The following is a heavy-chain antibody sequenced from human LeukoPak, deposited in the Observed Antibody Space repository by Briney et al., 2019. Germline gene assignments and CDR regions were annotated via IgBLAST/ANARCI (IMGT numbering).Heavy chain of an antibody. V-gene: IGHV1-2*02. CDR2: INPKNAAT. D-gene: IGHD2-15*01. J-gene: IGHJ5*02. CDR1: GYTFTGHY. Sequence: ASVKVSCKASGYTFTGHYMHWVRQAPGQGLEWMGWINPKNAATNYAQKFQGRVTMTRDTSISTAYMALSRLRSDDTAVYYCAKGPPEYCSGGSCHSGRNWIDPWGQGTLVTVSS. CDR3: AKGPPEYCSGGSCHSGRNWIDP.